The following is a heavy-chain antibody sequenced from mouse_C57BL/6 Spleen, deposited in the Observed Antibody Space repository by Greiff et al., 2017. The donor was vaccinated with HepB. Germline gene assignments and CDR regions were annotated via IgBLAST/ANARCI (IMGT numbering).Heavy chain of an antibody. CDR1: GYSITSGYD. D-gene: IGHD3-3*01. Sequence: EVQLQQSGPGMVKPSQSLSLTCTVTGYSITSGYDWHWIRHFPGNKLEWMGYISYSGSTNYNPSLKSRISITHDTSKNHFFLKLNSVTTEDTATYYCARQGHYAMDYWGQGTSVTVSS. J-gene: IGHJ4*01. V-gene: IGHV3-1*01. CDR3: ARQGHYAMDY. CDR2: ISYSGST.